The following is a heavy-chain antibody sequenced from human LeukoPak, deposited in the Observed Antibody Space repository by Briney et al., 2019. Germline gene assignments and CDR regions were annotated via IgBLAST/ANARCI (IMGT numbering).Heavy chain of an antibody. CDR2: ISESSDTI. Sequence: GGSLRLSCAVSGFTMSSYSMNWVRQAPGKGLEWVSYISESSDTIYYADSVKGRFTISRDNAKNSLYLQMNSLRVEDTAVYYCARVGTPMVTIVAPYYMDVWGKGTTVTVSS. J-gene: IGHJ6*03. CDR1: GFTMSSYS. V-gene: IGHV3-48*01. D-gene: IGHD5-18*01. CDR3: ARVGTPMVTIVAPYYMDV.